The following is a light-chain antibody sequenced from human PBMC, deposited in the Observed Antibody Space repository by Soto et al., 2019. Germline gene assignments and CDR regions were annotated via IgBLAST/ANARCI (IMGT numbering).Light chain of an antibody. V-gene: IGLV2-8*01. CDR2: EVS. CDR1: SSDVGGYNY. CDR3: SSYAGSNSYVV. Sequence: QSALTQPPSASGSPGQSVTISCTGTSSDVGGYNYVSWYQQHPGKAPKLMIYEVSKRPSGVPDRFSGSKSGNTASLTVSGLQAEDEADYYCSSYAGSNSYVVFGGGTKLTV. J-gene: IGLJ2*01.